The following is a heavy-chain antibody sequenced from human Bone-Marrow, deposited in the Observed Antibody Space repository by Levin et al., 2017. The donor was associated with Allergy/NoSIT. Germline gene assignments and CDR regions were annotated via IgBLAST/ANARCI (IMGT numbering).Heavy chain of an antibody. Sequence: GASVKVSCKVSGYKFTEVSMQWVRQSPGKGLEWIGGFDPEDGETILSQKLQGRVTMTEDTATDTAYMELSSLKSEDTAVYYCARGVMIRFGGVIAAYAMDVWGQGTTVIVSS. V-gene: IGHV1-24*01. CDR1: GYKFTEVS. D-gene: IGHD3-16*02. CDR3: ARGVMIRFGGVIAAYAMDV. J-gene: IGHJ6*02. CDR2: FDPEDGET.